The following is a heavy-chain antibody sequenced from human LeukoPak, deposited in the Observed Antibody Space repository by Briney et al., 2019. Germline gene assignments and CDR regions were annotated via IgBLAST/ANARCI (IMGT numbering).Heavy chain of an antibody. D-gene: IGHD3-10*01. Sequence: GGSLRLSCAASGFTFSSYSMNWVRQAPGKGLKWVSSISSSSSYIYYADSVKGRFTISRDNAKNSLYLQMNSLRAEDTAVYYCARVGSTDDFDYWGQGTLVTVSS. V-gene: IGHV3-21*01. J-gene: IGHJ4*02. CDR1: GFTFSSYS. CDR3: ARVGSTDDFDY. CDR2: ISSSSSYI.